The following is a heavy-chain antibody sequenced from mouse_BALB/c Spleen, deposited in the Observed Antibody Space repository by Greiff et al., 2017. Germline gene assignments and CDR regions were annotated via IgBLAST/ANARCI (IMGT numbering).Heavy chain of an antibody. CDR1: GFTFSSYA. CDR2: ISSGGSYT. J-gene: IGHJ4*01. V-gene: IGHV5-9-3*01. CDR3: AREGIEAMDY. Sequence: EVHLVESGGGLVKPGGSLKLSCAASGFTFSSYAMSWVRQTPEKRLEWVATISSGGSYTYYPDSVKGRFTISRDNAKNTLYLQMSSLRSEDTAMYYCAREGIEAMDYWGQGTSVTVSS.